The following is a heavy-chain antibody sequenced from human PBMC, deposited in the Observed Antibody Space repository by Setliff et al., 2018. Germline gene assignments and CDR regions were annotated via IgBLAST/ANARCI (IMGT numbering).Heavy chain of an antibody. V-gene: IGHV4-59*08. Sequence: SETLSLTCTVSGGSISSFYWSWIRQPPGKGLEWIGYIYYSGNTYYNPSLQSRVTMSVDTSKNQFSLKLTSATAADTAVYYCARHIRRGCSVTSCQNWFDPWGQGTLVTVSS. CDR2: IYYSGNT. D-gene: IGHD2-15*01. CDR1: GGSISSFY. CDR3: ARHIRRGCSVTSCQNWFDP. J-gene: IGHJ5*02.